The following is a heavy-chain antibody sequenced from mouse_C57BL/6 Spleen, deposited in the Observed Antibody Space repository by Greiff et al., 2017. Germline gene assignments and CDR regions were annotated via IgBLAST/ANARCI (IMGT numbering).Heavy chain of an antibody. CDR1: GYTFTSYW. CDR3: ARRPYYGSSYFDY. V-gene: IGHV1-64*01. D-gene: IGHD1-1*01. Sequence: QVQLQQPGAELVKPGASVKLSCKASGYTFTSYWMHWVKQRPGQGLEWIGMIHPNSGSTNYNEKVKSKATMTVDKSSSTAYMQLSSLTSEDSAVYYCARRPYYGSSYFDYWGQGTTLTVSS. J-gene: IGHJ2*01. CDR2: IHPNSGST.